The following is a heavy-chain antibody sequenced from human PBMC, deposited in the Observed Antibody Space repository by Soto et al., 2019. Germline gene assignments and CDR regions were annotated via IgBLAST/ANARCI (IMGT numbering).Heavy chain of an antibody. CDR1: GYTFFTYD. Sequence: QVHLVQSGVEVKTPGASVKVSCQASGYTFFTYDISWVRQAPGHGLEWMGWISTYSGDTKYAQKFQGRVTMTTDTSTTTAYLELRSLRSDDTAVYYCARHHGPTTSENWFDPWGQGTLVTVSP. J-gene: IGHJ5*02. D-gene: IGHD5-12*01. CDR3: ARHHGPTTSENWFDP. V-gene: IGHV1-18*01. CDR2: ISTYSGDT.